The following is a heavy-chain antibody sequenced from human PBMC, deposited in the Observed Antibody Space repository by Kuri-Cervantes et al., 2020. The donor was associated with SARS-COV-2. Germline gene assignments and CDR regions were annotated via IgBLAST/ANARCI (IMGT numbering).Heavy chain of an antibody. D-gene: IGHD4-17*01. CDR2: ISYDGSNK. V-gene: IGHV3-30*18. CDR1: GFTFSSYG. J-gene: IGHJ4*02. CDR3: AKAKTTVTTFDY. Sequence: SLKISCAASGFTFSSYGMHWVRQAPGKGLEWVAVISYDGSNKYYADSVKGRFTTSRDNSKNTLYLQMNSLRAEDTAVYYCAKAKTTVTTFDYWGQGTLVTVSS.